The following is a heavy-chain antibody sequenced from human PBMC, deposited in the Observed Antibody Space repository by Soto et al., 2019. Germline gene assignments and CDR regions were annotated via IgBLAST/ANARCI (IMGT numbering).Heavy chain of an antibody. CDR3: ARDVSSDTTGFRGYDL. V-gene: IGHV1-69*13. D-gene: IGHD3-10*01. J-gene: IGHJ4*02. CDR1: GGTVSSYA. Sequence: SVKVSCKASGGTVSSYAITWVRQAPGKGLEWMGVFIPIFVSAHYAPKFQGRTTITADESTSTAYMELSGLTSEDTAIYYCARDVSSDTTGFRGYDLWGQGTQVTVPS. CDR2: FIPIFVSA.